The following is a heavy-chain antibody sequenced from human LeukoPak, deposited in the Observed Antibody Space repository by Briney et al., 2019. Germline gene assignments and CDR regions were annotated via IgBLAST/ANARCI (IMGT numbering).Heavy chain of an antibody. CDR1: GGTFSSYA. D-gene: IGHD2-2*02. V-gene: IGHV1-69*05. Sequence: SVKVSCKASGGTFSSYAISWVRQAPGQGLEWMGGIIPIFGTANYAQKLQGRVTMTTDTSTSTAYMELRSLRSDDTAVYYCARDIVVVPAAKPLDYWGQGTLVTVSS. J-gene: IGHJ4*02. CDR2: IIPIFGTA. CDR3: ARDIVVVPAAKPLDY.